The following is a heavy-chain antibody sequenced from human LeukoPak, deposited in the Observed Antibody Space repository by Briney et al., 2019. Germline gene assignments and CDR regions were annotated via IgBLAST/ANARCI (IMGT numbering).Heavy chain of an antibody. Sequence: PGGSLRLSCAASGFTFDDYAMHWVRQAPGKGLEWVSLISGDGGSTYYADSVKGRFTISRDNAKNSLYLQMNSLRAEDTAVYYCARKSDYYGDYALGWGQGTMVTVSS. CDR3: ARKSDYYGDYALG. J-gene: IGHJ3*01. D-gene: IGHD4-17*01. CDR1: GFTFDDYA. V-gene: IGHV3-43*02. CDR2: ISGDGGST.